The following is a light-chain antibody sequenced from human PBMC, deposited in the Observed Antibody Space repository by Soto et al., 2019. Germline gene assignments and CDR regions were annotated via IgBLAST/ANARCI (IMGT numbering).Light chain of an antibody. V-gene: IGLV2-14*01. CDR2: DVS. J-gene: IGLJ1*01. CDR1: SSDVGGYNY. Sequence: QSALTQPASVSGSPGQSITISCTGTSSDVGGYNYVSWYQQHPGKAPKFMIYDVSNRPSGVSNRFSGSKSGNTASLTISGLQAGDEADYYCCSYTTSNTRQIVFGTGTKVTVL. CDR3: CSYTTSNTRQIV.